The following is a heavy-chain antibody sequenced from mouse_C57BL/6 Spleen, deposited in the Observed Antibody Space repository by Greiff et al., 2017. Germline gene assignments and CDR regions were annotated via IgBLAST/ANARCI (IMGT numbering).Heavy chain of an antibody. D-gene: IGHD2-1*01. V-gene: IGHV1-81*01. J-gene: IGHJ1*03. Sequence: QVQLQQSGAELARPGASVKLSCKASGYTFTSYGISWVKQRTGQGLEWIGEIYPRSGNTYYNEKFKGKATLTADKSSSTAYMELRSLTSEDSAVYVCARRYGNYWYFDVWGTGTTVTVSA. CDR1: GYTFTSYG. CDR2: IYPRSGNT. CDR3: ARRYGNYWYFDV.